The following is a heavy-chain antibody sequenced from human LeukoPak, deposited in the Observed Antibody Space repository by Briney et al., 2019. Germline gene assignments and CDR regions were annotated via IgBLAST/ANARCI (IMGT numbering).Heavy chain of an antibody. CDR1: GFGFSSYW. J-gene: IGHJ3*02. Sequence: GGSLRLSCAASGFGFSSYWMSWVRHNPGKGLERVANINQDGTTKYYRDFAKGRFTISRDNAQNSLYLQINSLRAEDTAVYYCAREKGTMIRAMAFEMWGQGTMVTVSS. D-gene: IGHD3-10*01. V-gene: IGHV3-7*01. CDR2: INQDGTTK. CDR3: AREKGTMIRAMAFEM.